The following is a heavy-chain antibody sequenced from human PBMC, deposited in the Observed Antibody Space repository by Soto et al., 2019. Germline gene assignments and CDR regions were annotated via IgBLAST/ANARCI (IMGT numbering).Heavy chain of an antibody. CDR3: APLPGIAVAGTA. V-gene: IGHV1-69*02. CDR2: IIPILGIA. CDR1: GGTFSIYT. J-gene: IGHJ5*02. Sequence: SVKVSCKASGGTFSIYTISWVLQAPGQGLEWMGRIIPILGIANYAQKFQGRVTITADKSTSTAYMELSSLRSEDTAVYYCAPLPGIAVAGTAWGQGTLVTVSS. D-gene: IGHD6-19*01.